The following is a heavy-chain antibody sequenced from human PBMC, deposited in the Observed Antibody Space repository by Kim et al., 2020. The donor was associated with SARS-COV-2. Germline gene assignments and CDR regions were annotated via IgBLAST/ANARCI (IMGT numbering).Heavy chain of an antibody. CDR3: AKEKNYILFGYPVGMDV. CDR1: GFTFSNYL. Sequence: GGSLRLSCSASGFTFSNYLMHWVRQAPGKGLEYVAAITSNGGSTSYAASVKGRFTISRDNSKNTLYLQMRSLRGEDTAVYYCAKEKNYILFGYPVGMDVWGQGTRVTVSS. CDR2: ITSNGGST. D-gene: IGHD3-9*01. J-gene: IGHJ6*02. V-gene: IGHV3-64D*06.